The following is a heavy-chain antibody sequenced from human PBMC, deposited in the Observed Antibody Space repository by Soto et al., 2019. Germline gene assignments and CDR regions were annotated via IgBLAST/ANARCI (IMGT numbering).Heavy chain of an antibody. CDR3: AKSRCSGSYFNPSDAFDF. CDR1: GFTFSSYA. J-gene: IGHJ3*01. CDR2: ISGSGGGT. Sequence: EVQLLDSGGGLVQPGGSLRLSCAASGFTFSSYAMSWVRQAPGKGPEWVSSISGSGGGTYYADSVKGRFTISRDNSKNTLSLHMNSLRAEDTAVYYCAKSRCSGSYFNPSDAFDFWGQGTMVTVSS. V-gene: IGHV3-23*01. D-gene: IGHD3-10*02.